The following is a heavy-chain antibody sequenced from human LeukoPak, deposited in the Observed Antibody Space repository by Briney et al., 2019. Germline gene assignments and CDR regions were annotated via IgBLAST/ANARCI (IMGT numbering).Heavy chain of an antibody. J-gene: IGHJ4*02. CDR2: MSYDGSNK. CDR1: GFTFSSYA. V-gene: IGHV3-30-3*01. D-gene: IGHD2-15*01. Sequence: PGGSLRLSCAASGFTFSSYAMHWVRQAPGKGLEWVAVMSYDGSNKYYADSVKGRFTISRDNSKNTLYLQMNSLRAEDTAVYYCARVPVVAATEDYWGQGTLVTVSS. CDR3: ARVPVVAATEDY.